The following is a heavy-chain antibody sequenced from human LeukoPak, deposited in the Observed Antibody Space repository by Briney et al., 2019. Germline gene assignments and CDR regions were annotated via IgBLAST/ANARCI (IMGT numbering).Heavy chain of an antibody. CDR1: SESSGGDD. Sequence: PSETLSLTCAMHSESSGGDDWTWIRQPPGKGLEWIGEVSPGGSTRYNPSLRSRATISLDTSRSRFPLRLSSVTAADTGVYYCARDGGTRLGFDPWGQGTLVTVSS. CDR3: ARDGGTRLGFDP. D-gene: IGHD3-16*01. CDR2: VSPGGST. J-gene: IGHJ5*02. V-gene: IGHV4-34*01.